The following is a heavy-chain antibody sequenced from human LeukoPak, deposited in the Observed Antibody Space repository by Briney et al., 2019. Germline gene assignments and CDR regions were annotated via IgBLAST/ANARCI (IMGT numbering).Heavy chain of an antibody. Sequence: SGTLSLTCAVSGGSISSSNWWSWVRQPPGKGLEWIGDIFHDGTTNFNPSLKSRLTISTDKSKNQFSLKLSSVTAADTAVYYCARGAPGYWGQGTLVTVSS. CDR2: IFHDGTT. CDR3: ARGAPGY. CDR1: GGSISSSNW. V-gene: IGHV4-4*02. J-gene: IGHJ4*02.